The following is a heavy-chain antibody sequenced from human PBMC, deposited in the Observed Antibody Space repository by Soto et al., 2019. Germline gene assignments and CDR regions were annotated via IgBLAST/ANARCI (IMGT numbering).Heavy chain of an antibody. CDR3: ARDGFGSTGLHY. V-gene: IGHV1-69*13. CDR1: GGTFSSYA. D-gene: IGHD2-2*01. CDR2: IIPIFGTA. J-gene: IGHJ4*02. Sequence: ASVKVSCKASGGTFSSYAISWVRQAPGQGLEWMGGIIPIFGTANYAQKFQGRVTITADESTSTAYMELSSLRSEDTAVYYCARDGFGSTGLHYWGQGTLVTVSS.